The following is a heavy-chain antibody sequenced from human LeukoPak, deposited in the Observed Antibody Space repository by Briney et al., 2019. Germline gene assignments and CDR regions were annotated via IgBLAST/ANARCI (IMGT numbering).Heavy chain of an antibody. J-gene: IGHJ4*02. CDR1: GYTFTGYY. D-gene: IGHD3-22*01. Sequence: ASVKVSCKASGYTFTGYYMHWVRQAPGQGLEWMGRIDPNSGVTKYAQKFQGRVTMTRDTSISTAYMELSSLRSEDTAVYYCAREGYYDSSGPANYWGQGTLVTVSS. V-gene: IGHV1-2*06. CDR2: IDPNSGVT. CDR3: AREGYYDSSGPANY.